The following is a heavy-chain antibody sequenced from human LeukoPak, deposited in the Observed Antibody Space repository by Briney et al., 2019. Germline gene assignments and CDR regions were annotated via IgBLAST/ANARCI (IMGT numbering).Heavy chain of an antibody. CDR2: IGGRGGST. D-gene: IGHD3-16*01. CDR3: AKEGGA. Sequence: PGGSLRLSCAASGFTLSTFWMTWVRQAPGKGLEWVSAIGGRGGSTYYADSVKGRFTISRDNSKNTVYLQMNSLRADDTAVYYCAKEGGAWGQGTLVSVSS. J-gene: IGHJ5*02. V-gene: IGHV3-23*01. CDR1: GFTLSTFW.